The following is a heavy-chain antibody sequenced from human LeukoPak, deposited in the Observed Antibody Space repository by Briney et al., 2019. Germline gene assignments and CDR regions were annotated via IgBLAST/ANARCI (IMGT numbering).Heavy chain of an antibody. V-gene: IGHV4-30-2*01. D-gene: IGHD3-16*01. Sequence: SETLSLTCTVSGGYLSSGDYYWSWIRQPPGKGLEWIGYIYHSASTYYNPSLKSRVTISLDRSKNQFSLKLSSVTAADTAVYYCARDLRSRSTYDYWGQGTLVTVSS. CDR3: ARDLRSRSTYDY. CDR1: GGYLSSGDYY. J-gene: IGHJ4*02. CDR2: IYHSAST.